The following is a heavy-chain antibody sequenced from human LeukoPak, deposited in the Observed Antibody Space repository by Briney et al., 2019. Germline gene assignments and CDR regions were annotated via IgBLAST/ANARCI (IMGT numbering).Heavy chain of an antibody. V-gene: IGHV3-30*02. CDR3: AKVTMGDVWFDP. CDR1: GFTFDGYG. Sequence: PGGSLRLSCVASGFTFDGYGMSWVRQAPGKGLEWVAFMHYDGRNILYADSVKGRFSISTDNSKNMVYLQMSSLRAEDTAVYYCAKVTMGDVWFDPWGQRTLVTVSS. J-gene: IGHJ5*02. CDR2: MHYDGRNI. D-gene: IGHD3-16*01.